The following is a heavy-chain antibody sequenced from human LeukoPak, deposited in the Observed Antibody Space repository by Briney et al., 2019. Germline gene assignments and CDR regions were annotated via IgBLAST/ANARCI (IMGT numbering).Heavy chain of an antibody. Sequence: SETLSLTCTVSGGSISSYYGSWIRQPAGKGLERIGRIYTSGSTNYNPSLKSRVTMSVDTSKNQFSLKLSSVTAADTAVYYCARAPFKPDYYHYMDVWGKGTTVTISS. CDR1: GGSISSYY. V-gene: IGHV4-4*07. CDR3: ARAPFKPDYYHYMDV. CDR2: IYTSGST. J-gene: IGHJ6*03.